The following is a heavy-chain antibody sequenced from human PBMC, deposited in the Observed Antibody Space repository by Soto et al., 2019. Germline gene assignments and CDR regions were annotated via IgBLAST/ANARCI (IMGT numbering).Heavy chain of an antibody. CDR3: ARLRGARYCSSTSCPNWFDP. CDR1: GYSFTSYW. Sequence: GESLKISCKDSGYSFTSYWIGWVRQMPGKGLEWMGIIYPGDSDTRYSPSFQGQVTISADKSISTAYLQWSSLKASDTAMYYCARLRGARYCSSTSCPNWFDPWGQGTLVTVSS. CDR2: IYPGDSDT. D-gene: IGHD2-2*01. J-gene: IGHJ5*02. V-gene: IGHV5-51*01.